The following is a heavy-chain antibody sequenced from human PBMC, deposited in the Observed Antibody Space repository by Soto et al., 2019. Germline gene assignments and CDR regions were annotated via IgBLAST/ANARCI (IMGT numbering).Heavy chain of an antibody. J-gene: IGHJ6*02. CDR3: AKSTAIVLYGMDI. CDR2: ISGTGGST. CDR1: GFTFSSYA. V-gene: IGHV3-23*01. Sequence: EVQLLESGGGLVQPGGSLRLSCAASGFTFSSYAMSWVRQAPGKGLEWVSVISGTGGSTNYADSVQGRFTISRDNSKNTLYLQMNSLRAEDTAIYYCAKSTAIVLYGMDIWGQGTTVTVSS. D-gene: IGHD2-21*02.